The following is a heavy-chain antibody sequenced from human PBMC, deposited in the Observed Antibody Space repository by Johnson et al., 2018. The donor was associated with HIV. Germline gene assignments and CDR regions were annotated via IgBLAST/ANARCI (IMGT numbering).Heavy chain of an antibody. CDR3: AKGGWGGENSDHYAFDI. D-gene: IGHD3-16*01. CDR2: IWYDGSNE. Sequence: QVQLVESGGGVVQPGRSVRLYCAASGFIFSTYGMHWVRQAPGKGLEWVAVIWYDGSNEHYADSVKGRFTISRDNSKNTLYLQMNSLRAEDTVVYYCAKGGWGGENSDHYAFDIWGQGTMVIVSS. J-gene: IGHJ3*02. CDR1: GFIFSTYG. V-gene: IGHV3-33*06.